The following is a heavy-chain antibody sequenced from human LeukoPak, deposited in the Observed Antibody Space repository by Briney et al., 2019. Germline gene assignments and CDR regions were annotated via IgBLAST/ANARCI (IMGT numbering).Heavy chain of an antibody. CDR2: INRDGSEN. Sequence: GGSLRLSCAASGFTFSSYWMSWVRQAPGKGLEWVANINRDGSENYYVDSVKGRFTISRDNAKNSLYLQMDSLRAEDTAVYYCAREAGTADYWGQGTLVTVSS. CDR3: AREAGTADY. D-gene: IGHD6-13*01. V-gene: IGHV3-7*01. CDR1: GFTFSSYW. J-gene: IGHJ4*02.